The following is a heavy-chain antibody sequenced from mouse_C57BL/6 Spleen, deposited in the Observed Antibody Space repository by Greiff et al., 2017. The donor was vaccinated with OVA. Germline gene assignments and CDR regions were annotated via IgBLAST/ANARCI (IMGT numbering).Heavy chain of an antibody. V-gene: IGHV5-17*01. CDR3: ARDTTVVATGYWYFDV. CDR1: GFTFSDYG. Sequence: DVKLVESGGGLVKPGGSLKLSCAASGFTFSDYGMHWVRQAPEKGLEWVAYISSGSSTIYYADTVKGRFTISRDNAKNTLFLQMTSLRSEDTAMYYCARDTTVVATGYWYFDVWGTGTTVTVSS. CDR2: ISSGSSTI. D-gene: IGHD1-1*01. J-gene: IGHJ1*03.